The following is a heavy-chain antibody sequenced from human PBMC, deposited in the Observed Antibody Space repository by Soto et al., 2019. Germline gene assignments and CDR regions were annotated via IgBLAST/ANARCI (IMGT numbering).Heavy chain of an antibody. V-gene: IGHV1-18*01. CDR2: ISAYNGNT. J-gene: IGHJ5*02. CDR1: VYTFTSYG. D-gene: IGHD6-19*01. CDR3: ARESAVAALDP. Sequence: QVQLVQAGAEVKKPGASVTVSCKDSVYTFTSYGIRWVRQDPGQRLEWMGWISAYNGNTNYAQKLQGRVTMTTDTSTSTAYMELRSLRSDDTVVYYCARESAVAALDPGGQGTLVTVSS.